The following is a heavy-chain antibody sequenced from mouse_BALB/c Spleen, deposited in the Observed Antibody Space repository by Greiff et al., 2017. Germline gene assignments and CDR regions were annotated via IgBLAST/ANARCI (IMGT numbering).Heavy chain of an antibody. CDR3: AKHGTGTRGYFDY. D-gene: IGHD4-1*01. V-gene: IGHV2-6-5*01. Sequence: VQLQQSGPGLVAPSQSLSITCTVSGFSLTDYGVSWFRQPPGKGLEWLGVIWGGGSTYYNSALKSRLSISKDNSKSQVFLKMNSLQTDDTAMYYCAKHGTGTRGYFDYWGQGTTLTVSS. J-gene: IGHJ2*01. CDR2: IWGGGST. CDR1: GFSLTDYG.